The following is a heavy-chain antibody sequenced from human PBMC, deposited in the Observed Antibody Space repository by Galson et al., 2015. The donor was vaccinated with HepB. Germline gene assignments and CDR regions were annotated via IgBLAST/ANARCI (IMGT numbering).Heavy chain of an antibody. Sequence: SVKVSCKASGYTFTSYAISWVRQAPGQGLEWMGWISAYNGNTNYAQKVQGRVTMTTNKSTSTAYMELKSLRSDDTAVYYCASDPAAIAGACRHFGFWGHGPLVPVSS. V-gene: IGHV1-18*04. CDR1: GYTFTSYA. D-gene: IGHD6-13*01. CDR3: ASDPAAIAGACRHFGF. J-gene: IGHJ4*01. CDR2: ISAYNGNT.